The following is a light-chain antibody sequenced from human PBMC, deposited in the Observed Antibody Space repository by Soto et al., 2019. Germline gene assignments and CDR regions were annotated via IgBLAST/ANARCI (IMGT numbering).Light chain of an antibody. CDR2: GAS. V-gene: IGKV3-11*01. Sequence: EVVLTQSPATLSLSPGDRAALSCKASQSVHNFLAWYQQKPGQAPRLLIYGASNRAAGISDRFSGSGSGTDFTLSISRLEPEDFAVYYCQQYNNWPRTFGQGTKVDIK. J-gene: IGKJ1*01. CDR1: QSVHNF. CDR3: QQYNNWPRT.